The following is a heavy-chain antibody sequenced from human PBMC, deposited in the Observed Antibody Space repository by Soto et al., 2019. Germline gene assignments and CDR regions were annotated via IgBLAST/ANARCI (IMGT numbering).Heavy chain of an antibody. CDR3: ARDGGDSSSWYFAFDI. CDR1: GFTFSSYS. Sequence: GESLKISCAASGFTFSSYSMNWVRLAPGKGLEWVSYISSSSSTIYYADSVKGRFTISRDNAKNSLYLQMNSLRAEDTAVYYCARDGGDSSSWYFAFDIWGQGTMVTVSS. V-gene: IGHV3-48*01. J-gene: IGHJ3*02. D-gene: IGHD6-13*01. CDR2: ISSSSSTI.